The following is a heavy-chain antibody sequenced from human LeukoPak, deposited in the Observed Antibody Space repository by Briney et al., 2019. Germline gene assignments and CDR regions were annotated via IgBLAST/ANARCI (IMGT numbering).Heavy chain of an antibody. D-gene: IGHD6-25*01. CDR2: IYSGGTT. Sequence: GGSLRLSCAASGFTVSSNYMSWVRQAPGKGLEWVSVIYSGGTTYYADSVKGRFTISRDNSKNMLYLQMNSLRGEDTAVYYCARVPAAYYFDYWGQGILVTVSS. CDR3: ARVPAAYYFDY. CDR1: GFTVSSNY. V-gene: IGHV3-66*01. J-gene: IGHJ4*02.